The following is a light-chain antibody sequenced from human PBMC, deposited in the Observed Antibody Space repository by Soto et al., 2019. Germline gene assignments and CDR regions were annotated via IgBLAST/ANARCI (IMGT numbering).Light chain of an antibody. V-gene: IGLV2-14*01. CDR1: GSDVGGYDY. CDR3: SSYTSSSTYV. J-gene: IGLJ1*01. CDR2: EVT. Sequence: LPRPASVSGSPRQSVTISCTGTGSDVGGYDYVSWYQHHPGKAPKVMIYEVTNRPSGVSNRFSGSKSGNTASLTISGLLAEDEADYYCSSYTSSSTYVYGIGLQVTVL.